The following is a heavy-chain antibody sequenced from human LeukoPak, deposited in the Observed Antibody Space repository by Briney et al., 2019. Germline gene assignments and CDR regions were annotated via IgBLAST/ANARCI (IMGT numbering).Heavy chain of an antibody. CDR3: ARGRLAGQPTDLTTVTYFDY. V-gene: IGHV4-34*01. Sequence: PSETLSLTCAVYGGSFSGYYWSWVRQPPGKGLEWSGEINDSGSTNYNPSLTSRVTISLATSNNQFSLKLSSVTAADTAVYYCARGRLAGQPTDLTTVTYFDYWGQGTLVTVSS. CDR2: INDSGST. CDR1: GGSFSGYY. D-gene: IGHD4-17*01. J-gene: IGHJ4*02.